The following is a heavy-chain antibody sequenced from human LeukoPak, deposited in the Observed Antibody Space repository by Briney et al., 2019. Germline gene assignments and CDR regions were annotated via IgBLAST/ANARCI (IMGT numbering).Heavy chain of an antibody. CDR2: IYNSGST. V-gene: IGHV4-59*01. D-gene: IGHD5-12*01. J-gene: IGHJ6*04. CDR3: ARDPSGYAYYYYGMDV. Sequence: SETLSLTCTVSGGSISGYSWNWIRQPPGKGLEWIGYIYNSGSTNYTPSLKSRVTISVDTSKNQFSLTLSSVTAADTAVYYCARDPSGYAYYYYGMDVWGKGTTVTVSS. CDR1: GGSISGYS.